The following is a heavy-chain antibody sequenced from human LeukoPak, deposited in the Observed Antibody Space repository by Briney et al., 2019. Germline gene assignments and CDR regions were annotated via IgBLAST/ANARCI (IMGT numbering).Heavy chain of an antibody. V-gene: IGHV3-21*01. CDR3: ASSTREQWLVGEHY. CDR2: ISSSSSYI. D-gene: IGHD6-19*01. Sequence: PGGSLRLSCAASGFTFSSYSMNWVRQAPGKGLEWISSISSSSSYIYYADSVKGRFTISRDNAKNSLYLQMNSLRAEDTAVYYCASSTREQWLVGEHYWGQGTLVTVSS. CDR1: GFTFSSYS. J-gene: IGHJ4*02.